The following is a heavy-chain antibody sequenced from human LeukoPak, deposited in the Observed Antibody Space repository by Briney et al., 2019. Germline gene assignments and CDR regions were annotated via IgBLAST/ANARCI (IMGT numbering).Heavy chain of an antibody. Sequence: ASVKVSCKASGYTFTGYYMHLVRQAPGQGLEWMGWINPNSGGTNYAQKFQGRVTMTRDTSISTAYMELSRLRSDDTAVYYCARDLFPDGDYYYYYMDVWGKGTTVTVSS. V-gene: IGHV1-2*02. J-gene: IGHJ6*03. CDR3: ARDLFPDGDYYYYYMDV. D-gene: IGHD4-17*01. CDR1: GYTFTGYY. CDR2: INPNSGGT.